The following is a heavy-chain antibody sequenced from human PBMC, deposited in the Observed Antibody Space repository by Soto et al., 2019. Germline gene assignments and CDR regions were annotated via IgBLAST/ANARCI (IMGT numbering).Heavy chain of an antibody. CDR1: GGSMISYY. D-gene: IGHD2-21*02. J-gene: IGHJ4*02. Sequence: SETLSLTCTVSGGSMISYYWSWIRQPPGMGLEWIGFIYYSGSANYDPSLRSRVTISLNTSKNQFSLNLISVTAADTAIYYCARWTYCGGDCYWLDFWGQGTLVTVSS. CDR2: IYYSGSA. CDR3: ARWTYCGGDCYWLDF. V-gene: IGHV4-59*01.